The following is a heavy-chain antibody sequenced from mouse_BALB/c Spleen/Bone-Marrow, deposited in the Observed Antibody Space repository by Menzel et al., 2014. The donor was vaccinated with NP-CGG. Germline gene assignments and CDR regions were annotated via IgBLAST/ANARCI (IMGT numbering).Heavy chain of an antibody. D-gene: IGHD2-14*01. CDR2: IDPENGDT. CDR1: GFDFNDYY. Sequence: VQLEQSGAELVRSGASVKLSCTASGFDFNDYYMHWVKQRPEQGLEWIGWIDPENGDTEYAPKFQGKATMTADTSSNTAYLQLSDLASEDTAVYYCNRYDWYFDVWGAGTTVTVSS. CDR3: NRYDWYFDV. V-gene: IGHV14-4*02. J-gene: IGHJ1*01.